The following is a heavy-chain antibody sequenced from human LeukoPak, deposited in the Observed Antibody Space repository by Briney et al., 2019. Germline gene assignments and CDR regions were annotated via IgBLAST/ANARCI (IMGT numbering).Heavy chain of an antibody. J-gene: IGHJ4*02. CDR1: GGPISSYY. CDR3: ARDPNRVSSYYYDRSGYYYFDY. V-gene: IGHV4-4*07. D-gene: IGHD3-22*01. CDR2: IYTSGST. Sequence: PSETLSLTCTVSGGPISSYYWSWIRQPAGKGLEWIGRIYTSGSTNYNPSLKSRVTMSVDTSKNQFSLKLSSVTAADTAVYYCARDPNRVSSYYYDRSGYYYFDYWGQGTLVTVSS.